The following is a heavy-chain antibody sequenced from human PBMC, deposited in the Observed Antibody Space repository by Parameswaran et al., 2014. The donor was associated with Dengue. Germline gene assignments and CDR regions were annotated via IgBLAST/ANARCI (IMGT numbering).Heavy chain of an antibody. D-gene: IGHD2-15*01. CDR2: ISAYNGNT. CDR3: ARDHSSCLDY. J-gene: IGHJ4*02. Sequence: WVRQAPGQRLEWMGWISAYNGNTNYAQKLQGRVTMTTDTSTSTAYMELRSLRSDDTAVYYCARDHSSCLDYWGQGTLVTVSS. V-gene: IGHV1-18*01.